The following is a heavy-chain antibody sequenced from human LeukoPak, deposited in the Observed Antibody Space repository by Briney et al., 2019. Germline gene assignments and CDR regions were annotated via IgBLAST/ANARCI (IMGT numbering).Heavy chain of an antibody. CDR2: INHSGST. Sequence: KPSETLSLTCSVYGGSFSGYYCSWIPQPPGKGPEWIGEINHSGSTNYNPSLKSRVTISVDTSKNQFSLKLSSVTAADTAVYYCARGLEARDFDYWGQGTLVTVSS. D-gene: IGHD6-6*01. CDR1: GGSFSGYY. J-gene: IGHJ4*02. V-gene: IGHV4-34*01. CDR3: ARGLEARDFDY.